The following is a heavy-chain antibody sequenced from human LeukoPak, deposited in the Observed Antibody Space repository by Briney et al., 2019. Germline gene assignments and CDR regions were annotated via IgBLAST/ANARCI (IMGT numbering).Heavy chain of an antibody. CDR1: GYSFSDFY. CDR2: INPNSGGT. D-gene: IGHD2-15*01. Sequence: RASVKVCCKASGYSFSDFYMHWVRQAPGQGLEWMGWINPNSGGTDYAQKFQGRVTMTRDTSISTAYMALSSLRSDDTAVYYCARVRSVVGGTIGYWGQGTLVTVSP. CDR3: ARVRSVVGGTIGY. J-gene: IGHJ4*02. V-gene: IGHV1-2*02.